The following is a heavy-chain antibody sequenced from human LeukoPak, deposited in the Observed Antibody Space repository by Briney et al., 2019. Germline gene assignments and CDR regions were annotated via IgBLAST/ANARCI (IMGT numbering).Heavy chain of an antibody. CDR1: GFSFSTYW. V-gene: IGHV3-74*01. CDR2: INSDGSST. Sequence: GGPLRLSCAASGFSFSTYWMHWVRQAPGKGLEWVSRINSDGSSTTYADSVKGRFTISRDNAKSMLYLQMNSLRAEDTAVYYCARSEYNFDYWGQGTLVTVSS. J-gene: IGHJ4*02. CDR3: ARSEYNFDY. D-gene: IGHD1-1*01.